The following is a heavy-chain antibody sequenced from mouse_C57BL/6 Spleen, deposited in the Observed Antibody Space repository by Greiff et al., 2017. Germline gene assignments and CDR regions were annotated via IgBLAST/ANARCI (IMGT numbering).Heavy chain of an antibody. J-gene: IGHJ4*01. CDR2: INPSTGGT. D-gene: IGHD1-1*01. CDR1: GYSFTGYY. Sequence: VQLKESGPELVKPGASVKISCKASGYSFTGYYMNWVKQSPEKSLEWIGEINPSTGGTTYNQKFKAKATLTVDKSSSTAYMQLKSLTSEDSAVYYCARIPLITTVDYAMDYWGQGTSVTVSS. V-gene: IGHV1-42*01. CDR3: ARIPLITTVDYAMDY.